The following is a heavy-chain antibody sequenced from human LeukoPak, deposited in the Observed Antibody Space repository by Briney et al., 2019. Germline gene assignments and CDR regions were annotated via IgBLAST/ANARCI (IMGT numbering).Heavy chain of an antibody. CDR3: TRGRHDSSGHYYDYYYMDV. CDR2: IYPSGST. J-gene: IGHJ6*03. CDR1: GGSIWSGSYY. Sequence: SETLSLTCTVSGGSIWSGSYYWSWIRQPAGKGLEWIGRIYPSGSTNYNPSLKSRVTISLDTSKNQFSLKLSSVTAADTDVYYCTRGRHDSSGHYYDYYYMDVWGKGTPVTVSS. D-gene: IGHD3-22*01. V-gene: IGHV4-61*02.